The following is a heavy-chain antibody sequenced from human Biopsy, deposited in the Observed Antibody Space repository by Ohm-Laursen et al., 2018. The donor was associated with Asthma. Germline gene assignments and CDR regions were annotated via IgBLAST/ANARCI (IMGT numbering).Heavy chain of an antibody. Sequence: SSVKVSCKASGDSFSNYAISWVRQAPGQGLEWMGGLIPVFGPTNYAQKFQGRVTISADDSTSTAYMELSSLSSEDTALYYCARGPEYVRSSGALDYWGQGTLVTVSS. CDR2: LIPVFGPT. CDR1: GDSFSNYA. D-gene: IGHD2-2*01. J-gene: IGHJ4*02. V-gene: IGHV1-69*01. CDR3: ARGPEYVRSSGALDY.